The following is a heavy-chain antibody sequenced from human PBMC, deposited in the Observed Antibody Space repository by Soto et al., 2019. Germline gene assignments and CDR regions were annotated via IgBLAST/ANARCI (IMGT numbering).Heavy chain of an antibody. CDR2: IIPILGIA. D-gene: IGHD5-18*01. CDR3: ARGYSYGLYYYGMDV. V-gene: IGHV1-69*02. J-gene: IGHJ6*02. CDR1: GGTFSSYT. Sequence: VKVSCKASGGTFSSYTISWVRQAPGQGLEWMGRIIPILGIANYAQKFQGRVTITADKSTGTAYMELSSLRSEDTAVYYCARGYSYGLYYYGMDVWGQGTTVTVSS.